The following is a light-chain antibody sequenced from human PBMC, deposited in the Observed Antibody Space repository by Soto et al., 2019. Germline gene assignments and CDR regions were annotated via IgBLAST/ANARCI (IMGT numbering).Light chain of an antibody. J-gene: IGKJ4*01. CDR3: QQLDSYPPLT. CDR2: DAS. CDR1: QDISSA. V-gene: IGKV1-13*02. Sequence: AIQLTQSPSSLSASVGDRVTLTCRASQDISSALAGYQQKPGKAPKLLLYDASNFESGVLSRIISSGSATDFTLTITSLQPDDFATDYCQQLDSYPPLTFGGGTKVEIK.